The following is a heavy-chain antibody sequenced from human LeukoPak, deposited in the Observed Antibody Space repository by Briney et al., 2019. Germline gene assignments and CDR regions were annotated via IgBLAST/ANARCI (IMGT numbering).Heavy chain of an antibody. CDR3: AKVGIRGTTVTTGNYFDY. CDR1: GFTFSSYA. CDR2: ISGSGGST. Sequence: PGRSLRLSCAASGFTFSSYAMSWVRQAPGKGLEWVSAISGSGGSTYYADSVKGRFTISRDNSKNTLYLQMNSLRAEDTAVYYCAKVGIRGTTVTTGNYFDYWGQGTLVTVSS. D-gene: IGHD4-17*01. J-gene: IGHJ4*02. V-gene: IGHV3-23*01.